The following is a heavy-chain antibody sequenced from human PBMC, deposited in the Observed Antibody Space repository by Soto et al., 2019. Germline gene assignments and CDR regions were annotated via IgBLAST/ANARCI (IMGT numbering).Heavy chain of an antibody. CDR3: ARGIPAANEVSYQFD. D-gene: IGHD2-2*01. CDR1: GGSISSNHL. J-gene: IGHJ4*01. V-gene: IGHV4-4*02. Sequence: SETLSLTCAVSGGSISSNHLWSWVRQSPGKGLEWIGEIYHSGSATYNPSLKSRVTISVDKSNNQFSLSLRSVTAADTAVFYCARGIPAANEVSYQFD. CDR2: IYHSGSA.